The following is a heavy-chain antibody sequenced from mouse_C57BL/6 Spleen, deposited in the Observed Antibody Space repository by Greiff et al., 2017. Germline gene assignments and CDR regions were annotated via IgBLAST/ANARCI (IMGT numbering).Heavy chain of an antibody. CDR1: GYTFTSYW. CDR3: AYYCGSSPYAMDY. V-gene: IGHV1-50*01. J-gene: IGHJ4*01. Sequence: VQLQQPGAELVKPGASVKLSCKASGYTFTSYWMQWVKQRPGQGLEWIGEIDPSDSYTNYNQKFKGKATLTVDTSSSTAYMQLSSLTSEDSAVYYCAYYCGSSPYAMDYWGQGTSVTVSS. D-gene: IGHD1-1*01. CDR2: IDPSDSYT.